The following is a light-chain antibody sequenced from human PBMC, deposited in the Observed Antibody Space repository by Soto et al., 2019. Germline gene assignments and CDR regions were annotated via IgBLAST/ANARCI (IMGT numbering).Light chain of an antibody. CDR3: QQYNSYPRT. Sequence: DIQMTQSPSTLSAFVGDRVTITCRASQSIGTWLAWYQRKPGKAPKLLIYKASSLESGVPSRFSGSESGTEFTLTISSLQPDDFATYYCQQYNSYPRTFGPGTKLEIK. V-gene: IGKV1-5*03. CDR1: QSIGTW. CDR2: KAS. J-gene: IGKJ2*01.